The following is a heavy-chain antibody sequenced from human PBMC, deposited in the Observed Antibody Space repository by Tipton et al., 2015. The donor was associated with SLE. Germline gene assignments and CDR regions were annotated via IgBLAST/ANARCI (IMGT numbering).Heavy chain of an antibody. Sequence: SLRLSCAASGFTFSSYGMHWVRQAPGKGLEWVAFIRYDGSNKYYADSVKGRFTISRDNSKNTLYLQMNGLRAEDTAVYYCAKGEQWRPGEGIWDYWGQGTLVTVSS. CDR3: AKGEQWRPGEGIWDY. CDR2: IRYDGSNK. J-gene: IGHJ4*02. CDR1: GFTFSSYG. V-gene: IGHV3-30*02. D-gene: IGHD6-19*01.